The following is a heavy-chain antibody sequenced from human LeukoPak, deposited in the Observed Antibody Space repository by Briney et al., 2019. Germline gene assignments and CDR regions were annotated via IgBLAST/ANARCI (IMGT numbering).Heavy chain of an antibody. CDR2: ISSSGGST. Sequence: GGSLRLSCAASGFTFSSYAMSWVRQAPGKGLEWVSAISSSGGSTYYADSVKGRFTISRDNSKNTLYLQMNSLRAEDTAVYYCAKSRAYPYYFDYWGQGTLVTVSS. J-gene: IGHJ4*02. D-gene: IGHD2-2*02. CDR3: AKSRAYPYYFDY. V-gene: IGHV3-23*01. CDR1: GFTFSSYA.